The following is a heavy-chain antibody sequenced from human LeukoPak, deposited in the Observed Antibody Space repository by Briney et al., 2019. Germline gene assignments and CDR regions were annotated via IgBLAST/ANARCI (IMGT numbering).Heavy chain of an antibody. J-gene: IGHJ5*02. V-gene: IGHV4-59*01. Sequence: SETLSLTCTVSGGSISGDYWSWIRQPPGKGLEWIGRISYSGITNYKPSLKSRVTISTDTSKNQVSLKLKSVTAADTAVYYCARDSPRGHIGDPWGQGTLVTVSS. CDR3: ARDSPRGHIGDP. D-gene: IGHD3-10*01. CDR1: GGSISGDY. CDR2: ISYSGIT.